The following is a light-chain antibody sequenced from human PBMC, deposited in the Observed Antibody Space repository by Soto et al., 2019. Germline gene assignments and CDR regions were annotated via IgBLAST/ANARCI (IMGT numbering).Light chain of an antibody. CDR3: GTWDSSLTTFV. V-gene: IGLV1-51*02. CDR2: END. J-gene: IGLJ1*01. CDR1: SSNIGEYY. Sequence: QSVLTQPPSVSAAPGQKVTMSCSGSSSNIGEYYVSWHQQLPGTAPKLLIHENDKRPSGIPDRFSGSKSGTSATLDITGLQTGDEADYYCGTWDSSLTTFVFGTGTKVTVL.